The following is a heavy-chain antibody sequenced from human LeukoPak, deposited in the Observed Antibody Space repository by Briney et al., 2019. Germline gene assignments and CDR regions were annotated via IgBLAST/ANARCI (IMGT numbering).Heavy chain of an antibody. CDR1: GFTFSSYS. V-gene: IGHV3-21*04. Sequence: GGSLRLSCAASGFTFSSYSMNWVRQAPGKGLEWVSSISSSSSYIYYADSVKGRFTISRDNAKNSLYLQMNSLRDEHTAVYYCARVPKWDSSGYYYGTSYWYFDLWGRGTLVTVSS. D-gene: IGHD3-22*01. CDR3: ARVPKWDSSGYYYGTSYWYFDL. J-gene: IGHJ2*01. CDR2: ISSSSSYI.